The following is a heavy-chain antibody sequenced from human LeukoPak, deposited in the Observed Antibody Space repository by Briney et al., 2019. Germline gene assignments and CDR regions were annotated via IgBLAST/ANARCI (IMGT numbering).Heavy chain of an antibody. V-gene: IGHV4-4*09. CDR2: ISTTGST. Sequence: SETLSLTCTVSGTSISRHYWSWLRQSAGLDLEWLGYISTTGSTTYNPSLEGRVTMSEDTSQNQLSLTLSSVTAADTAVYFCARQDVSWIEDLGGWFDFWGQGIQVTVSS. D-gene: IGHD3-16*01. CDR1: GTSISRHY. J-gene: IGHJ5*01. CDR3: ARQDVSWIEDLGGWFDF.